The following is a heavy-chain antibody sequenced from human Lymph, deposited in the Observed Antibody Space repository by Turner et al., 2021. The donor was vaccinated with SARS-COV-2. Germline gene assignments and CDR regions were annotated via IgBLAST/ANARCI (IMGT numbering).Heavy chain of an antibody. D-gene: IGHD3-22*01. CDR1: GFSFSSYS. J-gene: IGHJ4*02. Sequence: EVQLVESGGGLVKPGGYLRLSCAASGFSFSSYSMNWVRQAPGKGLECVSSISSSSSYIYYADSVKGRFTISRDSAKNSLYLQMNSLRAEDTAVYYCARERYDSSGSESYYFDYWGQGTLVTVSS. V-gene: IGHV3-21*01. CDR2: ISSSSSYI. CDR3: ARERYDSSGSESYYFDY.